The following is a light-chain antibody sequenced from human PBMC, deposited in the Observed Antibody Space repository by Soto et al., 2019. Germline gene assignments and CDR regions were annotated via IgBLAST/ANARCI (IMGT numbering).Light chain of an antibody. Sequence: VVTQPPSASGTPGQRVSISCSGSSSNIGSKYVYWYQQLPGTAPKLLIYRNNQRPSGVPDRFSVSKSGTSASLAISGLRSEDEADYYCAAWDDSLTGQVFGTGTQLTVL. CDR2: RNN. V-gene: IGLV1-47*01. CDR1: SSNIGSKY. CDR3: AAWDDSLTGQV. J-gene: IGLJ1*01.